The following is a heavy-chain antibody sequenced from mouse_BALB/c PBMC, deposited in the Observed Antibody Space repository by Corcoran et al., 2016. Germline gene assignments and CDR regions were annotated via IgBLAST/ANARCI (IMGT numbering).Heavy chain of an antibody. CDR2: INTYTGEP. V-gene: IGHV9-1*02. Sequence: QIQLVQSGPELKKHGETVKISCKASGYTLTNYGMNWVKKAPGKGLKWMGWINTYTGEPTYADDFKGRVALSMETSASTAYLQINNLKNEDMATYFCARGSSGYDYWGQGTTLTVS. CDR1: GYTLTNYG. CDR3: ARGSSGYDY. J-gene: IGHJ2*01. D-gene: IGHD3-1*01.